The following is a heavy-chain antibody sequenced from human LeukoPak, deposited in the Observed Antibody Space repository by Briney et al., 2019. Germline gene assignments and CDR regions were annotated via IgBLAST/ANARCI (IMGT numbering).Heavy chain of an antibody. D-gene: IGHD3-16*01. Sequence: GGSLRLSCAASGFSFGSYAMGWTRQAPGQGLEWVSAISGSGSHANYAEPVKGRFTISRDNSKNTLYLQMNSLRVEDTAVYYCANIRGGWGQGTLVTVSS. J-gene: IGHJ4*02. V-gene: IGHV3-23*01. CDR1: GFSFGSYA. CDR2: ISGSGSHA. CDR3: ANIRGG.